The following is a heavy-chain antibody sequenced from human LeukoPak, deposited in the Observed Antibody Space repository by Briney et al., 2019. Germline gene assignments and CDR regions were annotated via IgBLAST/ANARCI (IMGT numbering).Heavy chain of an antibody. V-gene: IGHV3-30*18. J-gene: IGHJ4*02. D-gene: IGHD5-12*01. CDR2: ISNDESNK. CDR1: GFTFSTST. Sequence: GTSLRLSCAASGFTFSTSTMHWVRQAPGKGLEWLTVISNDESNKYYADSVKGRFTISRDNSKNMLYLQMSSLRTEDTAVYYCAKVGSGNDYYWGQGTLVTVSS. CDR3: AKVGSGNDYY.